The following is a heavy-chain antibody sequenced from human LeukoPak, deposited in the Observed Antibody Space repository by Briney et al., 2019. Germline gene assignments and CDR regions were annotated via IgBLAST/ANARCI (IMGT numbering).Heavy chain of an antibody. CDR2: IYTSGST. Sequence: PSETLSLTCTVSGGSISSGSYYWSWIRQPAGKGLEWIGRIYTSGSTNYNPSLKSRVTISVDTSKNQFSLKLSSVTAADTAVYYCARSAEWYQDAFDIWGQGTMVTVSS. J-gene: IGHJ3*02. V-gene: IGHV4-61*02. CDR1: GGSISSGSYY. CDR3: ARSAEWYQDAFDI. D-gene: IGHD2-2*01.